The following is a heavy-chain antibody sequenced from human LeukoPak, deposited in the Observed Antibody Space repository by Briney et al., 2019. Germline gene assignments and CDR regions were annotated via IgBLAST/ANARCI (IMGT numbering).Heavy chain of an antibody. Sequence: GGSLRLSCAASGFTFSSYAMHWVRQAPGKGLEWVAVISYDGSNKYFADSVKGRFTISRDNSKTTLYLQMNSLRAEDTAVYYCAKARSPSVDTRGWYIVNTFDPWGQGTLVTVSS. J-gene: IGHJ5*02. CDR1: GFTFSSYA. CDR3: AKARSPSVDTRGWYIVNTFDP. D-gene: IGHD6-19*01. CDR2: ISYDGSNK. V-gene: IGHV3-30*04.